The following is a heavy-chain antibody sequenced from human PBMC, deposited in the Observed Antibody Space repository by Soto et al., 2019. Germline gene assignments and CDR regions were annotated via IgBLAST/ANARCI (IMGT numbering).Heavy chain of an antibody. D-gene: IGHD1-1*01. CDR3: ARDRPPWNGSSYYYYGMDV. V-gene: IGHV1-2*04. CDR1: GYTFTGYY. J-gene: IGHJ6*02. CDR2: INPNSGGT. Sequence: ASVKVSCKASGYTFTGYYMHWVRQAPGQGLEWMGWINPNSGGTNYAQKFQGWVTMTRDTSISTAYMELSRLRSDDTAVYYCARDRPPWNGSSYYYYGMDVWGQGTTVTVSS.